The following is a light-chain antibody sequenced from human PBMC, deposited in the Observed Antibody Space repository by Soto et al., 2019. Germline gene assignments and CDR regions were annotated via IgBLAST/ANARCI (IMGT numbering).Light chain of an antibody. J-gene: IGLJ1*01. CDR3: GTWDSSLSVYV. CDR2: DNN. V-gene: IGLV1-51*01. Sequence: QPVLTQPPSVSAAPGQKITISCSGSSSNIGINYVSWFQHLPGTAPKLLMYDNNKRPSGIPDRFSGSKSGTSATLGITGLQTGDEADYYCGTWDSSLSVYVFGTGTKLTVL. CDR1: SSNIGINY.